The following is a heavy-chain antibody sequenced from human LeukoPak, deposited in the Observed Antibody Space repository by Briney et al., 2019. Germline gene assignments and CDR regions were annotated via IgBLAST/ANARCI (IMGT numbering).Heavy chain of an antibody. D-gene: IGHD3-16*02. CDR2: INHSGST. Sequence: SETLSLTCTVAGGSISSSLYYWSWIRQPPGKGLEWIGEINHSGSTNYNPSLKSRVTISVDTSKNQFSLKLSSVTAADTAVYYCARARLFIPSWFDPWGQGALVTVSS. J-gene: IGHJ5*02. CDR3: ARARLFIPSWFDP. CDR1: GGSISSSLYY. V-gene: IGHV4-39*07.